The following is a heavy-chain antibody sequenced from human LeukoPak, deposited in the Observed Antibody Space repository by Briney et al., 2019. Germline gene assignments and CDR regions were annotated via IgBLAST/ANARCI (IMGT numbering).Heavy chain of an antibody. D-gene: IGHD6-19*01. V-gene: IGHV1-58*01. CDR2: IVVGSDNT. Sequence: GSSVKVSCKASGFTFTSSAVQWVRQARGQRLEWIGWIVVGSDNTNYAQKFQDRVTFTRDMSTSTAYMDLSSLRSEDTAVYYCAAERLASSGWYFAFDIGGQETMVTVSS. J-gene: IGHJ3*02. CDR1: GFTFTSSA. CDR3: AAERLASSGWYFAFDI.